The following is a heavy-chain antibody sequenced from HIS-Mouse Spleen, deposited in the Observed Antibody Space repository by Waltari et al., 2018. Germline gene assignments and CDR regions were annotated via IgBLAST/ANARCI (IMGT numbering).Heavy chain of an antibody. CDR1: GGSISSSSYY. J-gene: IGHJ2*01. CDR2: IYYSGST. D-gene: IGHD6-13*01. Sequence: QLQLQESGPGLGKPSETLSLTCTVPGGSISSSSYYWGGIRQPPGKGLEWIGGIYYSGSTYYNPSLKSRVTISVDTSKNQFSLKLSSVTAADTAVYYCAREIPYSSSWYDWYFDLWGRGTLVTVSS. CDR3: AREIPYSSSWYDWYFDL. V-gene: IGHV4-39*07.